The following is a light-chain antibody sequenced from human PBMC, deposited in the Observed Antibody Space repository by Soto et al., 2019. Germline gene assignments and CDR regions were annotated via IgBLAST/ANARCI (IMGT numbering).Light chain of an antibody. CDR1: SSDVGTYDF. V-gene: IGLV2-11*01. J-gene: IGLJ1*01. CDR2: DVS. Sequence: QSVLTQPRSVSGPPGQSVTISCTATSSDVGTYDFVSWYQQHPGKAPRLMIFDVSERPSGVPDRFSGSKSGNTASLTISGLQAEDEADYYCCLYAVTFYVFGTGTKVTVL. CDR3: CLYAVTFYV.